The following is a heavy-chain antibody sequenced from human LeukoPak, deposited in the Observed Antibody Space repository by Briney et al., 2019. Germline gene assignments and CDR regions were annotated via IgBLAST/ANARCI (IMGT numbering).Heavy chain of an antibody. CDR3: ARGAPDALAVEYNWLDP. Sequence: SETLSLTCTVSRGSISGYYWSWIRQPAGKGLEWIGRIHITKTTNYNPSLESRVTMSVDPYKNQFSLRLRSVAAADTAVYYCARGAPDALAVEYNWLDPWGQGTLVTVSP. J-gene: IGHJ5*02. CDR2: IHITKTT. CDR1: RGSISGYY. D-gene: IGHD2-15*01. V-gene: IGHV4-4*07.